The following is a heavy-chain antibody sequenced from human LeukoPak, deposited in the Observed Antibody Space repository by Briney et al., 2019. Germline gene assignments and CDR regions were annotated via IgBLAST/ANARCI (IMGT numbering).Heavy chain of an antibody. V-gene: IGHV4-34*01. J-gene: IGHJ4*02. CDR2: INHSGST. Sequence: SETLSLTCAVYGGSFSGYYWSWIRQPPGKGLEWIGEINHSGSTNYNPSLKSRVTISVDTSKNQFSLKLSSVTAADTAVYYCARGYYYDSSGLFDYWGQGTLVTVSS. CDR1: GGSFSGYY. D-gene: IGHD3-22*01. CDR3: ARGYYYDSSGLFDY.